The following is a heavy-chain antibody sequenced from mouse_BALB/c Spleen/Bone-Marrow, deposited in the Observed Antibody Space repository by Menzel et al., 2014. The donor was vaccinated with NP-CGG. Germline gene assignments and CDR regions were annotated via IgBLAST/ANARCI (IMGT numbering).Heavy chain of an antibody. Sequence: EVMLVESGGGLVKPGGSLKLSCAASGFAFSRYDMSWVRQTPEKRLEWVAYISSGGGSTYYPDTVKGRFTISRDNAKNTLYLQMSSLKSEDTAMYYCARHRQLTTANWGQGTLVTVSA. V-gene: IGHV5-12-1*01. J-gene: IGHJ3*01. D-gene: IGHD1-1*01. CDR2: ISSGGGST. CDR1: GFAFSRYD. CDR3: ARHRQLTTAN.